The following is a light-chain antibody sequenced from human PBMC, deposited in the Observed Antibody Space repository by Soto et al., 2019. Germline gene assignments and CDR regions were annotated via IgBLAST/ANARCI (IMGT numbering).Light chain of an antibody. CDR2: GNS. V-gene: IGLV1-40*01. J-gene: IGLJ3*02. CDR3: QSYDNSLSGFWV. Sequence: QSMLTQPPSVSGAPGQRVTISCTGSSSNIGAGYHVHWYQQLPGTAPKLLIYGNSNRPSGVPDRFSGSKSGTSASLAITGLQAEDEADYYCQSYDNSLSGFWVFGGGTKLTVL. CDR1: SSNIGAGYH.